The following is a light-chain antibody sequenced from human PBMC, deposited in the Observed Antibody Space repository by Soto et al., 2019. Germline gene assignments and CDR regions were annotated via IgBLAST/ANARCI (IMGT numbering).Light chain of an antibody. J-gene: IGKJ1*01. CDR3: MHSLQPPWT. CDR1: QSLLHSNGYNY. CDR2: LGS. Sequence: DIVMTQSPLSLPVTPGEPASISCRSSQSLLHSNGYNYLDWYLQKPGQSPQLLIYLGSNRASGVXAXXSGSGAGADFTVKISRAEAEGVGVYYCMHSLQPPWTFGRGTKVDI. V-gene: IGKV2-28*01.